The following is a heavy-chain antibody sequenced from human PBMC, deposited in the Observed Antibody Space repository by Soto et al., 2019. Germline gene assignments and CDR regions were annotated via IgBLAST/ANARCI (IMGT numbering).Heavy chain of an antibody. J-gene: IGHJ5*02. CDR2: IIPIFGTA. CDR3: ARVHRSGSRNWFDP. V-gene: IGHV1-69*06. Sequence: GASVKVSCKASGGTFSSYAISWVRQAPGQGLEWMGGIIPIFGTANYAQKFQGRVTITADKSTSTAYMELSSLRSEDTAVYYCARVHRSGSRNWFDPWGQGTLVTAPQ. CDR1: GGTFSSYA. D-gene: IGHD1-26*01.